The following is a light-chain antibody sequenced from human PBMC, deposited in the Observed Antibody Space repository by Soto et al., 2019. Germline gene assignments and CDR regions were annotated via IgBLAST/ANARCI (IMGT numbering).Light chain of an antibody. CDR2: DAS. CDR1: QTVGKNY. J-gene: IGKJ4*01. V-gene: IGKV3-20*01. CDR3: HQYAYSPLT. Sequence: EIVLTQSPGTLSLSPGESATLSCRASQTVGKNYLAWFQHKPGQAPRLLIYDASSRATGVPDRFSGSGSGTDFTLTVSRLEPEDFAVFYCHQYAYSPLTFGGGTKVQSK.